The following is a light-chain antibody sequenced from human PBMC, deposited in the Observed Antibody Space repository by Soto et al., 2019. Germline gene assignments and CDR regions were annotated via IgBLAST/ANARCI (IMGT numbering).Light chain of an antibody. Sequence: QSVLTQPPSVSGAPGRRVTISCTGGSSNIGAGYDVHWYQQLPGTPPKLLIFGNTKRPSGVPDRFSGPKSGTSASLAITGLQAEDEADYYCQSYDSSLSGFYVFGTGTKVTVL. J-gene: IGLJ1*01. CDR2: GNT. CDR1: SSNIGAGYD. CDR3: QSYDSSLSGFYV. V-gene: IGLV1-40*01.